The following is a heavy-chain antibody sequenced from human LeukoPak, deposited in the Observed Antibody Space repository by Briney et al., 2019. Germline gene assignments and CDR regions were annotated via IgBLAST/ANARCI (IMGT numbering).Heavy chain of an antibody. J-gene: IGHJ2*01. CDR2: IHYSGNT. CDR1: GVSFSDYY. D-gene: IGHD4-17*01. Sequence: PSETLSLTCAVYGVSFSDYYWSWIRQPTGKGLEWGGHIHYSGNTDYNPSLKSRVTISLDVSKNQFFLRLSSVTAADTAVYYCARAGGVTTAPLDLDIWGRGTLVTVSA. CDR3: ARAGGVTTAPLDLDI. V-gene: IGHV4-59*01.